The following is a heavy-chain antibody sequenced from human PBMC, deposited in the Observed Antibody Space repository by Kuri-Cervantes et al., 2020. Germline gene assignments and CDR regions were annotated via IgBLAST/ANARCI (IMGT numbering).Heavy chain of an antibody. CDR1: GFNFGDFW. CDR2: IEKGGNEK. D-gene: IGHD3-10*01. Sequence: GESLKISCSASGFNFGDFWMSWVRQAPGKGLEWVANIEKGGNEKYYLDSMKGRFTISRDNAKNALILQVRSLRVEDTAVYYCASWGSGSWWGQGTLVTVSS. J-gene: IGHJ4*02. CDR3: ASWGSGSW. V-gene: IGHV3-7*01.